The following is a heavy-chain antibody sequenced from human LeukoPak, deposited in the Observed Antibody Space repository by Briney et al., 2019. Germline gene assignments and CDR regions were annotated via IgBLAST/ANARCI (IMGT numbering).Heavy chain of an antibody. J-gene: IGHJ5*02. CDR2: INPSGGST. CDR1: GYTFTSYY. V-gene: IGHV1-46*01. CDR3: ARVARVVAAISWFDP. D-gene: IGHD2-15*01. Sequence: ASVKVSCKASGYTFTSYYMHWVRQAPGQGLEWMGIINPSGGSTSYAQKFQGRVTMTRDTSTSTVYMELSSLRSEDTAVYYCARVARVVAAISWFDPWGQGTLVTVSS.